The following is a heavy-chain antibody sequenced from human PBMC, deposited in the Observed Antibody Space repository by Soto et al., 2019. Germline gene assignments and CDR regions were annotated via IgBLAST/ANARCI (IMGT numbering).Heavy chain of an antibody. CDR2: IYHSGST. CDR3: ARDRVAAAGTGYYGMDV. CDR1: GGSISSSNW. J-gene: IGHJ6*02. D-gene: IGHD6-13*01. V-gene: IGHV4-4*02. Sequence: QVQLQESGPGLVQPSGTLSLTCAVSGGSISSSNWWSWVRQPPGKGLEWIGEIYHSGSTNYNPSLQSRVTLSVDKSNNQFSLKLSSVTAAVTAVYYCARDRVAAAGTGYYGMDVWGQGTTVTVSS.